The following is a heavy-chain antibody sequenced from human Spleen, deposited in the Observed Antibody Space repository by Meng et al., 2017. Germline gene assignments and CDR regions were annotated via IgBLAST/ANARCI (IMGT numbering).Heavy chain of an antibody. Sequence: AHLVQSGGGVKKPGASVKVSCTPSGYTFTAYYIHWVRQAPGQGLDWMGRIDPNSGVTEYAQKFQGRVTVAGDTSISTAYMELSRLRSDDTAIYYCVRDEDISAAGKLFGDYWGQGTLVTVSS. CDR3: VRDEDISAAGKLFGDY. V-gene: IGHV1-2*06. CDR1: GYTFTAYY. J-gene: IGHJ4*02. D-gene: IGHD6-13*01. CDR2: IDPNSGVT.